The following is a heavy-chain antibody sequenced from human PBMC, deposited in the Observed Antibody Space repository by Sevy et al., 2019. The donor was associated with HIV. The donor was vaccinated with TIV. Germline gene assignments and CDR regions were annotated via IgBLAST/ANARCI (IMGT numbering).Heavy chain of an antibody. CDR1: GFTFSSYG. V-gene: IGHV3-33*01. J-gene: IGHJ4*02. Sequence: GGSLRLSCAASGFTFSSYGMHWVRQAPGKGLEWVAVIWYDGSNKYYADSVKGRFTISRDNSKNRLYLQMNSLRAEDTAVYYCAREPYYDYVWGSYRYNPFDYWGQGTLVTVSS. CDR2: IWYDGSNK. D-gene: IGHD3-16*02. CDR3: AREPYYDYVWGSYRYNPFDY.